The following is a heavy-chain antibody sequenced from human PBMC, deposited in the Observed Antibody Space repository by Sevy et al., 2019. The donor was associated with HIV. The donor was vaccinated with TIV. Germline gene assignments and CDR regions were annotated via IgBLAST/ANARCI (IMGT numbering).Heavy chain of an antibody. J-gene: IGHJ4*02. CDR1: GFTVSSNY. D-gene: IGHD4-17*01. Sequence: GGSLRLSCAASGFTVSSNYMSWVRQAPAKGLEWVSVLYSGGSTYYADSVKGRFTISRDNSKNTLYLQMNSLRAEDTAVYYCARAYGDYVVYWGQGTLVTVSS. CDR2: LYSGGST. CDR3: ARAYGDYVVY. V-gene: IGHV3-53*01.